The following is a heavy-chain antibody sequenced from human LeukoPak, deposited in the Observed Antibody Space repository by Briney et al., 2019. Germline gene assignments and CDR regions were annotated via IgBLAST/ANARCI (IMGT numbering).Heavy chain of an antibody. D-gene: IGHD3-9*01. Sequence: SETLSLTCTVSGGSISSYYWSWIRQPPVKGLEWIGYIYYSGSTNYNPSLKSRVTISVDTSKNQFSLKLSSVTAADTAVYYCAGASXRGYYDIXTGYXXGXXDLWGR. CDR3: AGASXRGYYDIXTGYXXGXXDL. V-gene: IGHV4-59*01. CDR1: GGSISSYY. J-gene: IGHJ2*01. CDR2: IYYSGST.